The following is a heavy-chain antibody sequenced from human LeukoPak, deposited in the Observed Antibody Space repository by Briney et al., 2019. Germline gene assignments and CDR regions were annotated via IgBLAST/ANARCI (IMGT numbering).Heavy chain of an antibody. CDR3: ARDYGSGSYFNWFDP. CDR2: IIPIFGTA. J-gene: IGHJ5*02. D-gene: IGHD3-10*01. CDR1: GGTFSSYA. Sequence: ASVKVSCKASGGTFSSYAISWVRQAPGQGLEWMGGIIPIFGTANYAQKFQGRVTITADESTSTAYMELSSLRSEDTAVYYCARDYGSGSYFNWFDPWGQGTLVTVSS. V-gene: IGHV1-69*13.